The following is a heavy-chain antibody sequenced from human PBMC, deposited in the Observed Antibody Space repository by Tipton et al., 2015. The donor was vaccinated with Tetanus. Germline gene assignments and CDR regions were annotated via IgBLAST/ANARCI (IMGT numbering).Heavy chain of an antibody. CDR3: ARHAGYSGYQLFDY. J-gene: IGHJ4*02. V-gene: IGHV4-39*01. D-gene: IGHD5-12*01. CDR1: GGSISNTDYY. CDR2: IYYSGNT. Sequence: TLSLTCTVSGGSISNTDYYWGWIRQPPGKGLEWIGSIYYSGNTYYNPSLKSRVTISVDTSKNQSSLKLSSVTAADTAVYYCARHAGYSGYQLFDYWGQGTLVTVSS.